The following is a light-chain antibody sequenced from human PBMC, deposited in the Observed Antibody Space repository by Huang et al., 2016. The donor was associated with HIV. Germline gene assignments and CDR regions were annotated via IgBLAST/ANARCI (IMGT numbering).Light chain of an antibody. CDR2: WAA. V-gene: IGKV4-1*01. CDR1: QSVLSGNNKNY. Sequence: DIVMTQSPDSLVVSLGDGATINCKSSQSVLSGNNKNYLAWFQQKSGQAPKLLISWAATLESGVPDRFSGSGSRTDFTLTINNLQPEDVAVYYCQQYFNPPVTFGPGTKVHVK. J-gene: IGKJ3*01. CDR3: QQYFNPPVT.